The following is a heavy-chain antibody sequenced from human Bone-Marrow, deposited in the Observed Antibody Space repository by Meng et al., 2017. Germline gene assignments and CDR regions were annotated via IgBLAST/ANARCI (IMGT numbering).Heavy chain of an antibody. D-gene: IGHD6-19*01. Sequence: GGSLRLSCAASGFTFSSYWMSWVRQAPGKGLEWVANIKQDGSEKYYVDSVKGRFTISRDNAKSSLYLQMNSLGAENTAVYYCARDHSSGWYYGARYDIWGQGTMVTVSS. CDR2: IKQDGSEK. CDR3: ARDHSSGWYYGARYDI. J-gene: IGHJ3*02. V-gene: IGHV3-7*01. CDR1: GFTFSSYW.